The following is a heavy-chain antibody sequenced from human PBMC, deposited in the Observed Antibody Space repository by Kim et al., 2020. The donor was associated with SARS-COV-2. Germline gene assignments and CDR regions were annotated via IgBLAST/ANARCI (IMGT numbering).Heavy chain of an antibody. Sequence: SETLSLTCTVSGGSISSSNYYWGWIRQPPGKGLEWIGSIYYSGSTYYNPSLKSRVTISVDTSKNQFSLKLTSVTAADTAVYYCARVSFSGYDEYYFDYWGQGTLVTVYS. CDR3: ARVSFSGYDEYYFDY. CDR1: GGSISSSNYY. CDR2: IYYSGST. D-gene: IGHD5-12*01. V-gene: IGHV4-39*07. J-gene: IGHJ4*02.